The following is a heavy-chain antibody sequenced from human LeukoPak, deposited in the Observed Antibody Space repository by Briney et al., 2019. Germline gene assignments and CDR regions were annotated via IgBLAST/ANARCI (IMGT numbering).Heavy chain of an antibody. J-gene: IGHJ3*01. CDR2: ISGSGDHT. Sequence: AGGSLRLSCAASGFSFSTYGMSWVRQSPGKGLEWVSGISGSGDHTYHGDSVRGRFTISRDNSNNTLYLEMKSLRVEDTALYYCVKPPEWLRLRADVFEAWGQGTMVTVSS. D-gene: IGHD5-12*01. CDR1: GFSFSTYG. V-gene: IGHV3-23*01. CDR3: VKPPEWLRLRADVFEA.